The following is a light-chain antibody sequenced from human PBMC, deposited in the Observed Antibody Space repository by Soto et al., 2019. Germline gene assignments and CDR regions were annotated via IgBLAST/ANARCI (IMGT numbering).Light chain of an antibody. CDR3: QQYHIYSWT. CDR2: KAS. Sequence: DIQMTQSPSTLSASVGDRVTITCRASENIGAWLAWYQQKPGKAPKLLIYKASSLESGVPSGFSGGGSGTEFTLTISSLQPDDFATYYCQQYHIYSWTFGQGTKVDI. CDR1: ENIGAW. V-gene: IGKV1-5*03. J-gene: IGKJ1*01.